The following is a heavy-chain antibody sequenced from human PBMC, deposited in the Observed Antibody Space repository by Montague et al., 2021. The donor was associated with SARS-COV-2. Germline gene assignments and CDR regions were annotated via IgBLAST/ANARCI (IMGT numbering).Heavy chain of an antibody. CDR2: IYTSGST. Sequence: TLSLTCTVSGGSISKGSYYWTWIRQPVGAGLEWIGHIYTSGSTKYNPSLKSRVTVSVDTSHNQLSLKLSSVSAADTAVYYCARARGGEGIAVRTFDSWGQGTLVSVSS. V-gene: IGHV4-61*09. J-gene: IGHJ4*02. D-gene: IGHD6-19*01. CDR1: GGSISKGSYY. CDR3: ARARGGEGIAVRTFDS.